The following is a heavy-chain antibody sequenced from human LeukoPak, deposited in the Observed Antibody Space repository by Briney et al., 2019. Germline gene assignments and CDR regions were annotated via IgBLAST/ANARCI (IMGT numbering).Heavy chain of an antibody. V-gene: IGHV4-59*01. J-gene: IGHJ5*02. Sequence: NPSETLSLTCTVSGGSISSYYWSWIRQPPGKGLEWIGYIYYSGSTNYNPSLKSRVTISVDTSKNQFSLKLSSVTAADTAVYYCAGTPLGYCSSTSCSNWFDPWGQGTLVTVSS. CDR1: GGSISSYY. D-gene: IGHD2-2*01. CDR3: AGTPLGYCSSTSCSNWFDP. CDR2: IYYSGST.